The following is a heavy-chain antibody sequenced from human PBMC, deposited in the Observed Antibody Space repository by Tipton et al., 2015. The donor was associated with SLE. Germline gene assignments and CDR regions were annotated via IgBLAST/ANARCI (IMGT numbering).Heavy chain of an antibody. D-gene: IGHD3-22*01. CDR3: AREPSPRSSGYPDY. J-gene: IGHJ4*02. Sequence: QVQLVQSGAEVKKPGSSVKVSCKASGGTFSSYAISWVRQAPGQGLEWTGRIIPILGIANYAQKFQGRVTITADKSTSTAYMELSSLRSEDTAVYYCAREPSPRSSGYPDYWGQGTLVTVSS. V-gene: IGHV1-69*09. CDR2: IIPILGIA. CDR1: GGTFSSYA.